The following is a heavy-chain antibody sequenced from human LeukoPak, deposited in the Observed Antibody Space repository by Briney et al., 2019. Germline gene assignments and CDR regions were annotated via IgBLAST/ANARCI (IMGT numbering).Heavy chain of an antibody. CDR3: ARDKVNSEYYYDSSAYYLHDY. V-gene: IGHV1-2*02. Sequence: ASVKVSCKASGYTFTGYYIHWVRQAPGQGLEWMGWINPNSGGTNYAQKFQGRVTMTRDTSISTAYMELSRLRSDDTAMYYCARDKVNSEYYYDSSAYYLHDYWGQGTLVTVSS. CDR1: GYTFTGYY. J-gene: IGHJ4*02. D-gene: IGHD3-22*01. CDR2: INPNSGGT.